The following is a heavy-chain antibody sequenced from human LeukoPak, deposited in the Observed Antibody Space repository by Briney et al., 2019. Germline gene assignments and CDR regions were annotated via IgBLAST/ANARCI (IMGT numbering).Heavy chain of an antibody. CDR2: IIPIFGTA. Sequence: GASVKVSCKASGYTFTSYGISWVRQAPGQGLEWMGGIIPIFGTANYAQKFQGRVTITADESTSTAYMELSSLRSEDTAVYYCARGIAARRLNWFDPWGQGTLVTVSS. CDR1: GYTFTSYG. D-gene: IGHD6-6*01. CDR3: ARGIAARRLNWFDP. J-gene: IGHJ5*02. V-gene: IGHV1-69*13.